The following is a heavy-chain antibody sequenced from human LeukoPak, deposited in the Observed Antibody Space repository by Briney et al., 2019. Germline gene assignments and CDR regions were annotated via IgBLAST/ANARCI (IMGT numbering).Heavy chain of an antibody. V-gene: IGHV4-31*03. CDR3: ARGGLRPYYFDY. CDR1: GGSISSGGYY. Sequence: SETLSLTCTVSGGSISSGGYYWSWIRQHPGTGLEWIGYIYYSGSTYYNPSLKSRVTISVGTSKNQFSLKLSSVTAADTAVYYCARGGLRPYYFDYWGQGTLVTVSS. J-gene: IGHJ4*02. CDR2: IYYSGST.